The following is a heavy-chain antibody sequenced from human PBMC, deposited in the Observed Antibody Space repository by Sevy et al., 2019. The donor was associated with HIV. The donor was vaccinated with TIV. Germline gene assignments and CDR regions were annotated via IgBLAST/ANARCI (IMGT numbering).Heavy chain of an antibody. D-gene: IGHD3-10*01. CDR2: IYHSGST. CDR1: GGSISSGGYS. CDR3: ARMRVGSKSFDY. J-gene: IGHJ4*02. Sequence: SETLSLTCAVSGGSISSGGYSWSWIRQPPGKGLDWIGYIYHSGSTYYNPSLKSRVTISVDRSKNQFSLKLSSVTAADTAVYYCARMRVGSKSFDYWGQGTLVTVSS. V-gene: IGHV4-30-2*01.